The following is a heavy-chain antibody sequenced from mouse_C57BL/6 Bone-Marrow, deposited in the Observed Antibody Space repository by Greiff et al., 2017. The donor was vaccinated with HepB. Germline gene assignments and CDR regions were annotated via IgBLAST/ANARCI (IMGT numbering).Heavy chain of an antibody. V-gene: IGHV7-1*01. CDR1: GFTFSDFY. CDR3: ARASNWDGYYFDY. Sequence: DVMLVESGGGLVQSGRSLRLSCATSGFTFSDFYMEWVRQAPGKGLEWIAASRNKANDYTTEYSASVKGRFIVSRDTSQSILYLQMNALRAEDTAIYYCARASNWDGYYFDYWGQGTTLTVSS. D-gene: IGHD4-1*01. J-gene: IGHJ2*01. CDR2: SRNKANDYTT.